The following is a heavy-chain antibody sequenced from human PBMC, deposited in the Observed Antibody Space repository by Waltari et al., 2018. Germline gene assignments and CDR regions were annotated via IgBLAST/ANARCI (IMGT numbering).Heavy chain of an antibody. CDR2: IRSKAYGGTT. CDR1: GFIFADYA. J-gene: IGHJ5*02. CDR3: CTTSNHHFSGTYYDNS. Sequence: LVESGGGLVQPGRSLSLSCTTSGFIFADYAMSWFRQAPGKGLEWVAFIRSKAYGGTTDYAASVKGRFTISRDESNGIVYLQMNSLKSEDTDVYYCCTTSNHHFSGTYYDNSWGQGTLVTVSS. V-gene: IGHV3-49*03. D-gene: IGHD3-10*01.